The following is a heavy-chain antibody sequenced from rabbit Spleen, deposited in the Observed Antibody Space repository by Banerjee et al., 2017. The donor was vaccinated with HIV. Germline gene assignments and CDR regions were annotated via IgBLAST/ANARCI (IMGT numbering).Heavy chain of an antibody. Sequence: QEQLEESGGGLVKPGASLTLTCTASGFTLSSYWMCWVRQAPGKGLEWIGCIYAGSGGSTYYASWAKGRFTISKTSSTAVTLQMTSLTAADAATYFCARNLGGDGHGNDFDPWGQGTLVTVS. CDR2: IYAGSGGST. CDR1: GFTLSSYW. V-gene: IGHV1S45*01. CDR3: ARNLGGDGHGNDFDP. J-gene: IGHJ2*01. D-gene: IGHD2-1*01.